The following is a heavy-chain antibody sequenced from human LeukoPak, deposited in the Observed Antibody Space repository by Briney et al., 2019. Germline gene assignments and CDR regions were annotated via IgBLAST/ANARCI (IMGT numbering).Heavy chain of an antibody. CDR3: ARKYDILTGQSNWFDP. Sequence: GASVKVSCKASGYTFTGYYLHWVRQAPGQGLEWMGWINPNSGSTKYPQKFQGRVTMTRDTSISTAYLEVSRLRSDDTAVYYCARKYDILTGQSNWFDPWGQGTLVTVSS. CDR2: INPNSGST. D-gene: IGHD3-9*01. J-gene: IGHJ5*02. CDR1: GYTFTGYY. V-gene: IGHV1-2*02.